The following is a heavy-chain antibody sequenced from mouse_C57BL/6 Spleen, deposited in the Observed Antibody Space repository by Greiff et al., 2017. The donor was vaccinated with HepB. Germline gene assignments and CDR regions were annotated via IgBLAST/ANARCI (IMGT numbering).Heavy chain of an antibody. Sequence: VKLMESGAELVKPGASVKMSCKASGYTFTSYWITWVKQRPGQGLEWIGDIYPGSGSTNYNEKFKSKATLTVDTSSSTAYMQLSSLTSEDSAVYYCAIYYGSSYEYFDYWGQGTTLTVSS. CDR3: AIYYGSSYEYFDY. CDR2: IYPGSGST. D-gene: IGHD1-1*01. CDR1: GYTFTSYW. V-gene: IGHV1-55*01. J-gene: IGHJ2*01.